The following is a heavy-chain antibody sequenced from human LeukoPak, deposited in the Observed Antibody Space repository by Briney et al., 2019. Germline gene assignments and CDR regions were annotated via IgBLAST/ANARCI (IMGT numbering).Heavy chain of an antibody. Sequence: SGGSLRLSCAASGLTFSSYWMSWVRQAPGKGLEWVANIKQDGSEKYYVDSVKGRFTISRDNAKNSLYLRMNSLRAEDTAVCYCARDFNILLWFGESTYGMDVWGQGTTVTVSS. CDR3: ARDFNILLWFGESTYGMDV. D-gene: IGHD3-10*01. CDR1: GLTFSSYW. CDR2: IKQDGSEK. V-gene: IGHV3-7*01. J-gene: IGHJ6*02.